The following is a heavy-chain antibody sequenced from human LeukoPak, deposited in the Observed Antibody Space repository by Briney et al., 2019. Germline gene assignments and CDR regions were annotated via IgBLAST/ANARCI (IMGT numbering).Heavy chain of an antibody. CDR3: ALTGASGFGAYDY. V-gene: IGHV3-30*03. J-gene: IGHJ4*02. D-gene: IGHD3-10*01. CDR1: GFTFSSYS. CDR2: ISYDGSNK. Sequence: GGSLRLSCAASGFTFSSYSMNWVRQAPGKGLEWVAVISYDGSNKYYADSVKGRFTISRDNSKNTLYLQMNSLRAEDTAVYYCALTGASGFGAYDYWGQGTLVTVSS.